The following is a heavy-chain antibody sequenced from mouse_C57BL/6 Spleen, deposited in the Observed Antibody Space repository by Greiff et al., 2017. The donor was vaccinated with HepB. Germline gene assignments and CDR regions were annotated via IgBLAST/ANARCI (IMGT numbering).Heavy chain of an antibody. CDR3: ARPARLRLHYAMDY. CDR2: INPDSSTI. D-gene: IGHD2-4*01. J-gene: IGHJ4*01. CDR1: GIDFSRYW. Sequence: TASGIDFSRYWMSWVRRAPGKGLEWIGEINPDSSTINYAPSLKDKFIISRDNAKNTLYLQMSKVRSEDTALYYCARPARLRLHYAMDYWGQGTSVTVSS. V-gene: IGHV4-1*01.